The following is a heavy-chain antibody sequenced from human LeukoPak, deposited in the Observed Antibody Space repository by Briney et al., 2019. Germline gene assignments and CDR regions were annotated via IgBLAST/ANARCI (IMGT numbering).Heavy chain of an antibody. CDR2: INPNSGGT. V-gene: IGHV1-2*02. D-gene: IGHD1-26*01. J-gene: IGHJ5*02. CDR1: GYTFTGYY. Sequence: VASVKFSCKASGYTFTGYYTHWVRQAPGQGLEWMGWINPNSGGTNYAQKFQGRVTMTRDTSISTAYMELSRLRSDDTAVYYCARDPTSSIVGAHPWGQGTLVTVSS. CDR3: ARDPTSSIVGAHP.